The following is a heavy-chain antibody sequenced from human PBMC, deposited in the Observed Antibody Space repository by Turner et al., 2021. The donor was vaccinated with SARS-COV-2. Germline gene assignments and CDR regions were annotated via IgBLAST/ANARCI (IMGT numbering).Heavy chain of an antibody. CDR2: ISGSGGST. Sequence: EVQLLESGGGLVQPGGSLRVSCAASGFTFINYAMSWVRQAPGKGLEWVSAISGSGGSTYYADSGKGRFTISRDNSKNTLYLQMNSLRAEDTAVYYCAKNLGGWPFDYWGQGTLVTVSS. CDR3: AKNLGGWPFDY. CDR1: GFTFINYA. D-gene: IGHD3-10*01. J-gene: IGHJ4*02. V-gene: IGHV3-23*01.